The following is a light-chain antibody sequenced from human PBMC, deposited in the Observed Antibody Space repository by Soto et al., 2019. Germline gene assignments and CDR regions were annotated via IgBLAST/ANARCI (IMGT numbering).Light chain of an antibody. CDR1: SSNIGAGYN. V-gene: IGLV1-40*01. CDR3: KSYDSSLSGFYV. J-gene: IGLJ1*01. Sequence: QSVLTQPPSVSGAPGQRVTISCTGSSSNIGAGYNVHWYQQLPGAVPKLLISGNSNRPSGVPDRFSGSKSGTSASLAITGLQPEDEADYYCKSYDSSLSGFYVFGTGTKVTVL. CDR2: GNS.